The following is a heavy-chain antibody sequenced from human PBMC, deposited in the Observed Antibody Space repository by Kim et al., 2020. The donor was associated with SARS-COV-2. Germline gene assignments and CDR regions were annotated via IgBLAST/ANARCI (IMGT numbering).Heavy chain of an antibody. D-gene: IGHD2-15*01. CDR2: ST. Sequence: STNYNPSLKGRVPISVDTSKNQFSLKLSSVTAADTAVYYCARGPQDWFDPWGQGTLVTVSS. V-gene: IGHV4-59*09. CDR3: ARGPQDWFDP. J-gene: IGHJ5*02.